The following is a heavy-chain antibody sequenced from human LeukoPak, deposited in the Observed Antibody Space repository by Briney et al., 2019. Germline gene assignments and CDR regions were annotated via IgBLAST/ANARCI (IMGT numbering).Heavy chain of an antibody. CDR2: ISAYNGNT. D-gene: IGHD1-26*01. CDR1: GYTFSTYG. Sequence: ASVKVSCKASGYTFSTYGITWVRQAPGQGLEWMGWISAYNGNTNYAQKLQGRVTMTTDTSTSTAYMELRSLRSDDTAVYYCATLVGGTSGWFDPWGQGPLVTVSS. CDR3: ATLVGGTSGWFDP. J-gene: IGHJ5*02. V-gene: IGHV1-18*01.